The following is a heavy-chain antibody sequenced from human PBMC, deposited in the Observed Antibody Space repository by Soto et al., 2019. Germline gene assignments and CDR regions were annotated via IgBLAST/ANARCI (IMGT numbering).Heavy chain of an antibody. J-gene: IGHJ6*02. CDR1: GYTFTRSG. CDR3: AREGVAPSYYYGMDA. Sequence: QVQLVQSGAEVKKPGASVKVSCKASGYTFTRSGISWVRQAPGQGPEWMGWISSYNGDTNYAQTFQGRVTMTTDTSTSTAYMELRSLRSDDTAVYYCAREGVAPSYYYGMDAWCQGTPVTVSS. CDR2: ISSYNGDT. D-gene: IGHD2-15*01. V-gene: IGHV1-18*01.